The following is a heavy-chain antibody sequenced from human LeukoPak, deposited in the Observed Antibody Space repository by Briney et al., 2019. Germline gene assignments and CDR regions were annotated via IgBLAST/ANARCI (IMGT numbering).Heavy chain of an antibody. CDR3: ARDPSLYYYDSSGYFDY. Sequence: MPSETLSLTCTVSGGSISGYYWSWIRQPPGKGLEWIGYIYYSGSTNYNPSLKSRVTISVDTSKNQFSLKLSSVTAADTAVYYCARDPSLYYYDSSGYFDYWGQGTLVTVSS. V-gene: IGHV4-59*01. D-gene: IGHD3-22*01. J-gene: IGHJ4*02. CDR2: IYYSGST. CDR1: GGSISGYY.